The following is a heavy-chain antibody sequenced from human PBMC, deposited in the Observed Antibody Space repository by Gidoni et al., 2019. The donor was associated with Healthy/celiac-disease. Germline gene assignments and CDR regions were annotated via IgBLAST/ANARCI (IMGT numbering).Heavy chain of an antibody. J-gene: IGHJ4*02. Sequence: EVQLVQSGAEVTKPGESLNISCKGSGYSFTSYWIGWVRQMPGKGLEWMGIIYPGDSDTRYSPSFQGQVTISADKSISTAYLQWSSLKASDTAMYYCARLYYYDSSGYYAIFDYWGQGTLVTVSS. D-gene: IGHD3-22*01. CDR2: IYPGDSDT. CDR3: ARLYYYDSSGYYAIFDY. CDR1: GYSFTSYW. V-gene: IGHV5-51*01.